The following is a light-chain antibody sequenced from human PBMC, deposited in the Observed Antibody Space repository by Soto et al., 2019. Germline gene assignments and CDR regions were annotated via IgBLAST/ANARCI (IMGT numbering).Light chain of an antibody. CDR2: DAS. V-gene: IGKV1-5*01. CDR1: QSISGW. Sequence: DIQMTQSPYTLSPSVGARVAMTCRASQSISGWLAWYQQKPGKAPKLLIYDASSLESGVPSRFSGSGSGTEFTLTISSLQPDDFATYYCQHYNSYSEAFGQGTKVDIK. CDR3: QHYNSYSEA. J-gene: IGKJ1*01.